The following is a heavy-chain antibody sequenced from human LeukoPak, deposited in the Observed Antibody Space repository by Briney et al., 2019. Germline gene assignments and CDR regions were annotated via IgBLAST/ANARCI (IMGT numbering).Heavy chain of an antibody. CDR2: IYSGGST. CDR3: ARDIRYYYDSSGYNDAFDI. D-gene: IGHD3-22*01. J-gene: IGHJ3*02. V-gene: IGHV3-53*01. CDR1: GFTFSSYS. Sequence: PGGSLRLSCAASGFTFSSYSMNWVRQAPGKGLEWVPVIYSGGSTYYADSVKGRFTISRDNSKNTLYLQMNSLRAEDTAVYYCARDIRYYYDSSGYNDAFDIWGQGTMVTVSS.